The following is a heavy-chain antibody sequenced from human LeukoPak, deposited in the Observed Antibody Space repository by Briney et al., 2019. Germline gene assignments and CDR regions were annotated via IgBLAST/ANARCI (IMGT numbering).Heavy chain of an antibody. CDR2: INPNSGGT. V-gene: IGHV1-2*02. J-gene: IGHJ4*02. Sequence: ASVKVSCKASGYTFTSYDINWVRQAPGQGLEWMGWINPNSGGTNYAQKFQGRVTMTRDTSISTAYMELSRLRSDDTAVYYCARVSHYDYVWGSYRGHFDYWGQGTLVTVSS. CDR3: ARVSHYDYVWGSYRGHFDY. CDR1: GYTFTSYD. D-gene: IGHD3-16*02.